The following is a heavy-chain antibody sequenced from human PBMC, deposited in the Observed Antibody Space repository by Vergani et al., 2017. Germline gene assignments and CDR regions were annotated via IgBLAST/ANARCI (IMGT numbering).Heavy chain of an antibody. J-gene: IGHJ4*02. CDR2: ISGSGGST. CDR3: ARDDGSTWYFY. V-gene: IGHV3-23*01. CDR1: GFTFSSYA. Sequence: EVQRLESGGDLVKPGGSLRLSCAASGFTFSSYAMSWIRQAPGKGLEWVSAISGSGGSTYYADSVKGRFTISRDNSKNTLYLQMNSLRAEDTAVYYCARDDGSTWYFYWGQGTLVTVSS. D-gene: IGHD6-13*01.